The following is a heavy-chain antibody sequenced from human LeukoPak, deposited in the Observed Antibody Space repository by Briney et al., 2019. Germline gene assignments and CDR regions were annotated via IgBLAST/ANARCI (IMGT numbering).Heavy chain of an antibody. CDR3: ARGELQGNNWFDP. CDR2: TYYRSKWYN. J-gene: IGHJ5*02. D-gene: IGHD1-7*01. Sequence: SQTLSLTCAISGDSVSINTAAWNWIRQSPSRGLEWLGRTYYRSKWYNDFAVSVKSRIIINPDTSKNQFSLQLNSVTPEDTAVYYCARGELQGNNWFDPWGQGTLVTVSS. CDR1: GDSVSINTAA. V-gene: IGHV6-1*01.